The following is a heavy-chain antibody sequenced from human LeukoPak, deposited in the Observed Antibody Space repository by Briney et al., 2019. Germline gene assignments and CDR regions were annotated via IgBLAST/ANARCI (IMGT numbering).Heavy chain of an antibody. V-gene: IGHV4-61*05. CDR3: AGDYSSASYRFDY. D-gene: IGHD3-10*01. CDR2: IYYSGST. Sequence: SETLSLTCTVSGGSISSYPISSYSWRWIRQPPGRGLEWIGYIYYSGSTTYNPSLKSRLTISLDTSKNQFSLKLSSVTAADTAVYYCAGDYSSASYRFDYWGQGTLVSVSS. J-gene: IGHJ4*02. CDR1: GGSISSYPISSYS.